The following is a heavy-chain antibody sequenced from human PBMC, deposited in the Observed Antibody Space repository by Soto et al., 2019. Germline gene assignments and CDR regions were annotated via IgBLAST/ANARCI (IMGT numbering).Heavy chain of an antibody. CDR1: GGSISSGGYS. CDR2: IYHRGST. D-gene: IGHD2-15*01. V-gene: IGHV4-30-2*01. Sequence: PSEILSLTCAVSGGSISSGGYSWSWIRQPPGKGLEWIGYIYHRGSTYYNPSLKSRVAISVDRSKNQFSLKLSSVTAADTAVYYCARGMHCSGGSCYSRWFDPWGQGTLVTVSS. J-gene: IGHJ5*02. CDR3: ARGMHCSGGSCYSRWFDP.